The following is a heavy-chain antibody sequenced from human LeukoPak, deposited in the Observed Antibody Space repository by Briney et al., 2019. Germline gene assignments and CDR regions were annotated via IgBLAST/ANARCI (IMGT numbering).Heavy chain of an antibody. Sequence: SETLSLTCTVSGGSISSYYWSWIRQPPRKGLEWIGYIYYSGSTNYNPSLKSRVTISVDTSKNQFSLKLSSVTAADTAVYYCARAEYSNYETFDYWGQGTLVTVSS. CDR2: IYYSGST. CDR3: ARAEYSNYETFDY. CDR1: GGSISSYY. V-gene: IGHV4-59*01. D-gene: IGHD4-11*01. J-gene: IGHJ4*02.